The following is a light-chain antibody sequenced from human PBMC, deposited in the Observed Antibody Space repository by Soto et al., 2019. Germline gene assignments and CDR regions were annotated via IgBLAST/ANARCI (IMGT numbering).Light chain of an antibody. CDR3: QQYNNWPLT. Sequence: EIVMTQSPATLSVSPGERATLSCRASQSVSSNLAWYQQKPGQAPRLLIYGASTRATGIPARFSGSGSGTEFPLTISSLQAEDFAFYDCQQYNNWPLTFGGGTKVEIK. CDR2: GAS. CDR1: QSVSSN. V-gene: IGKV3-15*01. J-gene: IGKJ4*01.